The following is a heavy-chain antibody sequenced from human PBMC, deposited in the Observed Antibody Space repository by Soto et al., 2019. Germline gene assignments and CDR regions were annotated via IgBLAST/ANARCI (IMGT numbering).Heavy chain of an antibody. CDR3: ARNYGGNVDY. J-gene: IGHJ4*02. Sequence: SETLSLTCNVSGDSISSGRYYWSWIRQHPEKGLEWIGYIYYSGTAQYSPSFKSRITMSVDTSKSQFSLKLSSATAADTAVYYCARNYGGNVDYWGQGTLVTVSS. V-gene: IGHV4-31*03. CDR2: IYYSGTA. CDR1: GDSISSGRYY. D-gene: IGHD4-17*01.